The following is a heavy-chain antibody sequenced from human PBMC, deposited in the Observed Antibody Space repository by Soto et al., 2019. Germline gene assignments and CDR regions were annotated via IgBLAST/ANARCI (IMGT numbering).Heavy chain of an antibody. J-gene: IGHJ2*01. V-gene: IGHV1-69*06. Sequence: VPLVQSGAEVKKPGSSVKVSCKASGGTFSSYAISWVRQAPGQGLEWMGGIIPIFGTANYAQKFQGRVTITADKSTSTAYMELSSLRSEDTAVYYCARDGRTAAGTMQYFDLWGRGTLVTVSS. D-gene: IGHD6-13*01. CDR2: IIPIFGTA. CDR1: GGTFSSYA. CDR3: ARDGRTAAGTMQYFDL.